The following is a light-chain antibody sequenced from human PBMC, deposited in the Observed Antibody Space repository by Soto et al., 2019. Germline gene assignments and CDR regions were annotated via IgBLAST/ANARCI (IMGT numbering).Light chain of an antibody. J-gene: IGLJ2*01. V-gene: IGLV2-14*01. Sequence: QSALTQPASVSGSPGQSITISCTGTSSDVGGYSFVSWYQQHPGKAPKLMIYEVSNRPSGVSNRFSGSKSGNTASLTISGLQAEDAADYYCRSYTSSSTLVFGGGTKLTVL. CDR3: RSYTSSSTLV. CDR1: SSDVGGYSF. CDR2: EVS.